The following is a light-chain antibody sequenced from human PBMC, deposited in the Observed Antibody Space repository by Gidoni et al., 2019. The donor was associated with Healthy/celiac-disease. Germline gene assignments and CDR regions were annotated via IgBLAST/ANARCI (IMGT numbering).Light chain of an antibody. V-gene: IGLV2-11*01. J-gene: IGLJ2*01. Sequence: QSALTQPRSVSGSPGQSVTIPCTGTSSDVGGYNYVSWYQQHPGKAPKLMIYAVSKRPSGVPDRFAGSKAGNTASLTISGRQAEDEADYYCCSYAGSYTLFGGGTKLTVL. CDR2: AVS. CDR1: SSDVGGYNY. CDR3: CSYAGSYTL.